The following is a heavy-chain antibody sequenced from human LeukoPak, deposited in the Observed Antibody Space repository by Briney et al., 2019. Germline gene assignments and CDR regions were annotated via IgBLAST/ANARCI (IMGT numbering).Heavy chain of an antibody. D-gene: IGHD2-15*01. CDR3: VRGCSDTCYRFDY. CDR2: ISWNSGSI. J-gene: IGHJ4*02. V-gene: IGHV3-9*01. Sequence: GGSLRLSCAGSGFIFNNYAMHWVRQPPGKGLEWVSGISWNSGSIDYADSVKGRFTISRDISTNTLYLQMNSLRAEDTAIYYCVRGCSDTCYRFDYWGQGTLVTVSS. CDR1: GFIFNNYA.